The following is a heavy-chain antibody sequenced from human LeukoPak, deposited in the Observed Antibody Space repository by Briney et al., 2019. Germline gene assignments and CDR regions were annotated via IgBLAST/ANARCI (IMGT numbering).Heavy chain of an antibody. D-gene: IGHD3-10*01. Sequence: GGSLRLSCAASGFTFSSYSMNWVRQAPGKGLEWVSSTSSSSSYIYYADSVKGRFTISRDNAKNSLYLQMNSLRAEDTAVYYCAKSAARSLDNGEDYWGQGTLVTVSS. CDR1: GFTFSSYS. J-gene: IGHJ4*02. V-gene: IGHV3-21*04. CDR3: AKSAARSLDNGEDY. CDR2: TSSSSSYI.